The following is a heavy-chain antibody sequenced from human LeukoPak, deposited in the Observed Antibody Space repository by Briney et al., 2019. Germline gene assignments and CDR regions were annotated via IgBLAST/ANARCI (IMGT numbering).Heavy chain of an antibody. CDR2: INPSGGST. CDR1: GYTFTNYY. D-gene: IGHD4-23*01. CDR3: ARDLIRWSGLDY. J-gene: IGHJ4*02. V-gene: IGHV1-46*01. Sequence: ASVKVSCKXSGYTFTNYYMHWVRQAPGQGLEWMGIINPSGGSTTYAQKFQGRVTMTRDTSTSTVYMELSSLRSEDTAVYYCARDLIRWSGLDYWSQGTLVTVSS.